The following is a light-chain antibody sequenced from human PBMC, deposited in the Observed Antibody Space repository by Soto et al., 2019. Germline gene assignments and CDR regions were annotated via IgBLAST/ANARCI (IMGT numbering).Light chain of an antibody. CDR1: SSNIGSNT. CDR2: SNN. V-gene: IGLV1-44*01. CDR3: AAWDDSLTGYV. J-gene: IGLJ1*01. Sequence: QSVLTQPPSASGTPGQRVTISCSGSSSNIGSNTVNWYQQLPGTAPKLLIYSNNQRPSGVPDRFSGSKSGTSASLAISGLQSEDEADYYCAAWDDSLTGYVFGTGTKXTVL.